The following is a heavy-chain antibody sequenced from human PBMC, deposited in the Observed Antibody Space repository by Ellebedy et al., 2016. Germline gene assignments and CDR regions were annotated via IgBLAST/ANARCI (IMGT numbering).Heavy chain of an antibody. CDR2: IYYSGST. J-gene: IGHJ4*02. CDR1: GGSVSSGSYY. CDR3: ARVVKRDDYFDY. D-gene: IGHD2-21*01. Sequence: SETLSLTXTVSGGSVSSGSYYWSWIRQPPGKGLEWIGYIYYSGSTNYNPSLKSRVTISVDTSKNQFSLKLSSVTAADTAVYYCARVVKRDDYFDYWGQGTLVTVSS. V-gene: IGHV4-61*01.